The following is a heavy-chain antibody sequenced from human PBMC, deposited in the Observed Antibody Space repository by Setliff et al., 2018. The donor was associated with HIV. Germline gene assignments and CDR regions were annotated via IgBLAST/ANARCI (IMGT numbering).Heavy chain of an antibody. J-gene: IGHJ4*02. CDR1: GGSIASGDYY. CDR2: IHYSGFT. Sequence: SETLSLTCTVSGGSIASGDYYWNWIRQPPGKGLEWIGYIHYSGFTYYKPSLKSRVTISVDTSKNQFSLKLSSVTAEDTAVYYCARYYYGSQTMLDYWGQGTLVTVSS. V-gene: IGHV4-30-4*08. D-gene: IGHD3-10*01. CDR3: ARYYYGSQTMLDY.